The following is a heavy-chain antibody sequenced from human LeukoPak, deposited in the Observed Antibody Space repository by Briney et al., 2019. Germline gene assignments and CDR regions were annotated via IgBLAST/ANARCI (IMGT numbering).Heavy chain of an antibody. D-gene: IGHD5-12*01. V-gene: IGHV3-21*04. CDR1: GFTFSSYS. J-gene: IGHJ4*02. Sequence: PGGSLRLSCAASGFTFSSYSMNWVRQAPGEGLEWVSSISSSSSYIYYADSVKGRFTISRDNAKNSLYLQMNSLRAEDTAVYYCARNRHPAIVATTFFDYWGQGTLVTVSS. CDR3: ARNRHPAIVATTFFDY. CDR2: ISSSSSYI.